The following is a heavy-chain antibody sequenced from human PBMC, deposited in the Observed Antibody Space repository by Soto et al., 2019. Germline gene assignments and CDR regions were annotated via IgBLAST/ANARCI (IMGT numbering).Heavy chain of an antibody. D-gene: IGHD3-22*01. V-gene: IGHV1-18*04. CDR1: GYTFTRHG. CDR2: ISGYNGDT. CDR3: ARTPSNTSVHYIYFDH. Sequence: QVHLVHSGPEEKKPGASVRVSCKASGYTFTRHGISWVRQAPGQGLEWMGWISGYNGDTKYAPKFQGRVTMTKDTSTSTAYMELRSLTSDDTAVYYCARTPSNTSVHYIYFDHWGQGALVTVSS. J-gene: IGHJ4*02.